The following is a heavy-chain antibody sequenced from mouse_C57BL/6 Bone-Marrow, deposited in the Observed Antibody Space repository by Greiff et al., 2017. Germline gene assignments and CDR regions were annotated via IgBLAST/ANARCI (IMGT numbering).Heavy chain of an antibody. J-gene: IGHJ1*03. CDR2: INPGSGGT. Sequence: VQLQQSGAELVRPGTSVKVSCKASGYAFTNYLIEWVKQRPGQGLEWIGVINPGSGGTNYNEKFKGKATLTADKSSSTAYMQLSSLTSEDSAVYCCARSAYYYGGYFDVWGTGTTVTVSS. CDR3: ARSAYYYGGYFDV. V-gene: IGHV1-54*01. CDR1: GYAFTNYL. D-gene: IGHD1-1*01.